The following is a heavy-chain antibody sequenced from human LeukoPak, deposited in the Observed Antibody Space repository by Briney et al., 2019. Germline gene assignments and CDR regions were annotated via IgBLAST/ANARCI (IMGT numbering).Heavy chain of an antibody. D-gene: IGHD2/OR15-2a*01. CDR1: GGSISSSSYY. CDR3: ARIKDYYYFDY. CDR2: IYYSGST. V-gene: IGHV4-39*07. Sequence: SESLSLTCTVSGGSISSSSYYWGWIRQPPGKGLEWIGIIYYSGSTYYNPSLKSRVTISVDTSKNQFSLKLSSVTAADTAVYYCARIKDYYYFDYWGQGTLVTVSS. J-gene: IGHJ4*02.